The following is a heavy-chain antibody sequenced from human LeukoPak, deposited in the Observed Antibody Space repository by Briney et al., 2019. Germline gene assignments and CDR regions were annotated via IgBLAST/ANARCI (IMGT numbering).Heavy chain of an antibody. D-gene: IGHD2-15*01. CDR1: GGSFSGYY. CDR2: VNHSGST. CDR3: ARVGGYCSGGSCYSSYFAY. Sequence: SETLSLTCAVYGGSFSGYYWSWIRQPPGKGLEWIGEVNHSGSTNYNPSLKSRVTISVDTSKNQFSLKLSSVTAADTAVYYCARVGGYCSGGSCYSSYFAYWGQGTLVTVSS. V-gene: IGHV4-34*01. J-gene: IGHJ4*02.